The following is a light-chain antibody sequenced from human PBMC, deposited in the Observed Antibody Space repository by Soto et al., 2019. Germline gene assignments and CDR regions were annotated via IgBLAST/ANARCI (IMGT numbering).Light chain of an antibody. V-gene: IGLV1-44*01. Sequence: QSALTQPPSASGTPGQRVIISCSGSSSNIGTNFVNWYQQLPGTAPNLLLYNDNQRPSGVPDRFSGARSGTSASLAISGLQSEDGADYYCAAWDDSVTGPVFGGGTQLTVL. CDR3: AAWDDSVTGPV. J-gene: IGLJ7*01. CDR1: SSNIGTNF. CDR2: NDN.